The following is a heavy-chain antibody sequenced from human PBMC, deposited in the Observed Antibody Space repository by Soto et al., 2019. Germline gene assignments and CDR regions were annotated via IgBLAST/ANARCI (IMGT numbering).Heavy chain of an antibody. D-gene: IGHD6-19*01. V-gene: IGHV3-23*01. CDR1: GFTFSNYA. CDR3: AKDPVSGWYYYFDY. J-gene: IGHJ4*02. CDR2: ISGNDGTT. Sequence: GGSLSLSCAASGFTFSNYAMSWVRQAPGKGLEWVSTISGNDGTTYYADSVKGRFTISRDNSKNTLYLQMNTLRAEDTAIYYCAKDPVSGWYYYFDYWGQGTLVTVSS.